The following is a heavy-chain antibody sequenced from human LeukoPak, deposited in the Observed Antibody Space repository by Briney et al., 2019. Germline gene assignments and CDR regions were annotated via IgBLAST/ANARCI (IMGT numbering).Heavy chain of an antibody. D-gene: IGHD3-22*01. J-gene: IGHJ3*02. V-gene: IGHV1-69*13. CDR1: GGTFSSYA. CDR2: IIPIFGTA. Sequence: ASVKVSCKASGGTFSSYAISWVRQAPGQGLEWMGGIIPIFGTANYAQKFQGRVTITADESTSTAYMELSSLRSEDTAVYYCARARVPTMIVEAVLRGAFDIWGQGTMVTVSS. CDR3: ARARVPTMIVEAVLRGAFDI.